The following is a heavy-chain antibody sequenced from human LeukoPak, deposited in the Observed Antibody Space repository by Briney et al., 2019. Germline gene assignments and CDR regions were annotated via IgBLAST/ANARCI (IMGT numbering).Heavy chain of an antibody. D-gene: IGHD1-26*01. CDR1: GFTFSSYA. J-gene: IGHJ4*02. CDR3: AKIGSGSFSETDY. V-gene: IGHV3-23*01. Sequence: GGSLRLSCAASGFTFSSYAMGWVRQAPGKGLEWVSVISGSGSGGTTHLGDSVKGRFTISRDNSKNTLYLQMNSLRAEDTAVYYCAKIGSGSFSETDYWGQGTLVTVSS. CDR2: ISGSGSGGTT.